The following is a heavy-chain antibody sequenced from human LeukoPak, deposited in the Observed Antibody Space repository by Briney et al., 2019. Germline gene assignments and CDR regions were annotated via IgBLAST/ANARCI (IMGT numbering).Heavy chain of an antibody. CDR3: ATIGINYGDFFDY. V-gene: IGHV5-51*03. CDR1: GYTFTSYW. Sequence: GASVKVSCKASGYTFTSYWIGWVRQMPGKGLEWMGIIYPGDSDTRYSPSFQGQVTISADKSISTAYLQWSSLKASDTAMYYCATIGINYGDFFDYWGQGTLVTVSS. D-gene: IGHD4-17*01. CDR2: IYPGDSDT. J-gene: IGHJ4*02.